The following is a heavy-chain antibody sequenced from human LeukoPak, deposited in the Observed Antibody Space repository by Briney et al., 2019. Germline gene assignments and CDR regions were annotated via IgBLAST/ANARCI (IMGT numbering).Heavy chain of an antibody. Sequence: PSETLSLTCTVSGGSISSYYWSWIRQPPGKGLEWIGYIYYSGSTNYNPSLKSRVTISVDTSKNQFSLKLSSVTAADTAVYYCARAGYCSSTSCYLYNYWGQGTLVTVSS. CDR3: ARAGYCSSTSCYLYNY. J-gene: IGHJ4*02. CDR1: GGSISSYY. D-gene: IGHD2-2*01. V-gene: IGHV4-59*01. CDR2: IYYSGST.